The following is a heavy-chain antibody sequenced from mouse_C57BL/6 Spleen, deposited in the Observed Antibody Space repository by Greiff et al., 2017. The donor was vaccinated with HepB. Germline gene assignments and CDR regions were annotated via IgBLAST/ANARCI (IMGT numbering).Heavy chain of an antibody. Sequence: QVQLQQSGAELVKPGASVKLSCKASGYTFTSYWMHWVKQRPGQGLEWIGMIHPNSGSTNYNEKFKSKATLTVDKSSSTAYMQLSSLTSEDSAVYYCARWDDYYRGAYWGQGTTLTVSS. J-gene: IGHJ2*01. CDR3: ARWDDYYRGAY. CDR2: IHPNSGST. D-gene: IGHD2-3*01. CDR1: GYTFTSYW. V-gene: IGHV1-64*01.